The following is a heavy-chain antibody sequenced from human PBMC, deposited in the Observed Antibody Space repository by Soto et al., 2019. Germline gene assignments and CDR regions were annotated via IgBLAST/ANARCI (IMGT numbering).Heavy chain of an antibody. Sequence: LRLSCAASGFTFSSYTMSWVRQVPGKGLEWVSGIGGSGDSRYYADSVKGRFTISRDNSKNTLYLQMNSLRPEDTAVYYCSKSAVQVWFEYFDYWGQGSQVTVSS. D-gene: IGHD3-10*01. J-gene: IGHJ4*02. V-gene: IGHV3-23*01. CDR3: SKSAVQVWFEYFDY. CDR2: IGGSGDSR. CDR1: GFTFSSYT.